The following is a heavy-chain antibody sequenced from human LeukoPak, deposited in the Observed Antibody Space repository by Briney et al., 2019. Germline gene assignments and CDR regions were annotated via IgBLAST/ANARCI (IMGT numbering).Heavy chain of an antibody. J-gene: IGHJ4*02. Sequence: TGGSLRLSCAPSGFTFSNFGLHWVRQAPGHGPEWVAGISSNGRYTGYADSVKGRFTISRDSSENTLSLQMNRLRAEDAAVYYCVKGRSEADYFDYWGQGTLVPVSS. CDR1: GFTFSNFG. CDR2: ISSNGRYT. CDR3: VKGRSEADYFDY. V-gene: IGHV3-30*04.